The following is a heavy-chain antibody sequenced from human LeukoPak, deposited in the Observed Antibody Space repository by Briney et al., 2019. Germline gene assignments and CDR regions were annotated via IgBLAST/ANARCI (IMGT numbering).Heavy chain of an antibody. J-gene: IGHJ4*02. CDR1: GGSFSGYY. Sequence: SETLSLTRAVYGGSFSGYYWSWIRQPPGKGLEWIGEINHSGSTNYNPSLKSRVTISVDTSKNQFSLKLSSVTAADTAVYYCARERSYCGSGSYKLFDYWGQGTLVTVSS. CDR2: INHSGST. CDR3: ARERSYCGSGSYKLFDY. D-gene: IGHD3-10*01. V-gene: IGHV4-34*01.